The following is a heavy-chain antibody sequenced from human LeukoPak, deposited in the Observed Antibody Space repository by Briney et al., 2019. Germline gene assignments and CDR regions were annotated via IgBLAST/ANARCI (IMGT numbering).Heavy chain of an antibody. J-gene: IGHJ3*02. Sequence: GGSLRLSCAASGFTFSSYAMSWVRQAPGKGLEWVSAISGSGGSTYYADSVKGRFTISRDNSKNTLYLQMNSLRAEDTAVYYCAKVGYCSSTSCSQSAIDIWGQGTMVTVSS. V-gene: IGHV3-23*01. D-gene: IGHD2-2*03. CDR2: ISGSGGST. CDR1: GFTFSSYA. CDR3: AKVGYCSSTSCSQSAIDI.